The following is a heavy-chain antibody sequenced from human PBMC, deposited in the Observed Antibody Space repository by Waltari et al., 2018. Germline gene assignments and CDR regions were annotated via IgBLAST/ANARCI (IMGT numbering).Heavy chain of an antibody. J-gene: IGHJ3*02. CDR2: IYYSGST. Sequence: QVQLQESGPGLVKPSATLSLTCTVSGGSVSSYYWSWIRQPPGKGLEWIGHIYYSGSTNYNPSLKSRVIISIDSSRNQFSLKVTSVTAADTAVYYCARDPKSAFDIWGQGTLVTVSA. CDR1: GGSVSSYY. CDR3: ARDPKSAFDI. V-gene: IGHV4-59*02.